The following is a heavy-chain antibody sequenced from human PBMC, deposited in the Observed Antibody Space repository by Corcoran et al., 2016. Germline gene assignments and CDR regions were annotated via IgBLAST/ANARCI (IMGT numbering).Heavy chain of an antibody. D-gene: IGHD6-13*01. Sequence: QVQLVQSGAEVKKPGASVKVSCKASGYTFTGYYMHWVRQAPGQGLEWMGWINPNSGGTNYAQKFQGRVTMTRDTSISTAYMELSRLRSDDTAVYYCARDLFSSSWYDAFDIWGQGTMVTVSS. V-gene: IGHV1-2*02. CDR3: ARDLFSSSWYDAFDI. J-gene: IGHJ3*02. CDR2: INPNSGGT. CDR1: GYTFTGYY.